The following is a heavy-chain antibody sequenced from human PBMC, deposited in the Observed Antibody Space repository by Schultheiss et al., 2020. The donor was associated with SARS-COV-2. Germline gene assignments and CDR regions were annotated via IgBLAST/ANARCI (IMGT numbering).Heavy chain of an antibody. D-gene: IGHD3-16*01. V-gene: IGHV4-4*02. Sequence: SETLSLTCAVSGGSISSSNWWSWVRQPPGKGLEWIGEIYHSGSTNYNPSLKSRVTISVDKSKNQFSLKLSSVTAADTAVYYCARGRRGPRHYYYYMDVWGKGTTVTVSS. J-gene: IGHJ6*03. CDR1: GGSISSSNW. CDR3: ARGRRGPRHYYYYMDV. CDR2: IYHSGST.